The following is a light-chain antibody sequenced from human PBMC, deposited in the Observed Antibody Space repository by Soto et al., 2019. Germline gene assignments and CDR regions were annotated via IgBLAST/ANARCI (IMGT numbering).Light chain of an antibody. CDR2: GAS. CDR1: QSVGTN. CDR3: QQLNYWPRIT. J-gene: IGKJ5*01. Sequence: IVMTHTTRTLSVSPGQPATLSCRSSQSVGTNLAWYQQRPGQAPRLLVYGASTRASGIPPRFSGSGSGTDFTLTISSLQSEDFAVYYCQQLNYWPRITFGQGTRLEIK. V-gene: IGKV3-15*01.